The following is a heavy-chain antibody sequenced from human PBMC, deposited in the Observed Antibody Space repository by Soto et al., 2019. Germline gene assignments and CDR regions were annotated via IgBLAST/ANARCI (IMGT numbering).Heavy chain of an antibody. Sequence: QVQLVESGGGLVKPGGSLRLSCAASGFTFSDYYMSWIRQAPGKGLEWVSYISSSGSTIYYADSVKGRFTISRDNDKNSLYLQMNSLRGEDTAVYYCARDRRSNWGWAAWGFDHWGEGTMVTVSS. CDR3: ARDRRSNWGWAAWGFDH. D-gene: IGHD7-27*01. CDR2: ISSSGSTI. CDR1: GFTFSDYY. J-gene: IGHJ5*02. V-gene: IGHV3-11*01.